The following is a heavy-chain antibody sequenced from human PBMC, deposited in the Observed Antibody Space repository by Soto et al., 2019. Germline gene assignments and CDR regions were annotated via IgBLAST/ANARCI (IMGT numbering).Heavy chain of an antibody. Sequence: QVQLQESGPGLVKPSQTLSLTCTVSGGSNIRDGYYWSWIRQHPGKGLEWIAYISYSGSSYSNPSLKSRDTISADTSKNQFSLRLTSVTAADTAVYFCARATPAGSADFWGQGTLVTVSS. J-gene: IGHJ4*02. D-gene: IGHD2-2*01. V-gene: IGHV4-31*03. CDR1: GGSNIRDGYY. CDR2: ISYSGSS. CDR3: ARATPAGSADF.